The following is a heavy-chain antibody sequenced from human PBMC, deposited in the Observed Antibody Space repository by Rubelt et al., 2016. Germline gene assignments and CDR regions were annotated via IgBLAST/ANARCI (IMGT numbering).Heavy chain of an antibody. Sequence: QLQLQESGPGLVKPSETLSLTCTVSGGSISSSSYYWGWIRQPPGKGLEWIGSIYYSWSTYYNPSLKGRVTISVDTSKNQFSLKLSSVTAADTAVYYCARVPVRDYGGPGPYYFDYWGQGTLVTVSS. V-gene: IGHV4-39*07. D-gene: IGHD4-23*01. CDR2: IYYSWST. CDR3: ARVPVRDYGGPGPYYFDY. CDR1: GGSISSSSYY. J-gene: IGHJ4*02.